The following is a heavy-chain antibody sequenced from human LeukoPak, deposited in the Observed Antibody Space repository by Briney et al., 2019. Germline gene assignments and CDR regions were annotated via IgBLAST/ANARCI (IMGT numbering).Heavy chain of an antibody. D-gene: IGHD3-3*01. CDR3: ARGRSPRYYDFWSGYSQFFDY. CDR1: GGSFSGYY. Sequence: PSETLSLTCAVYGGSFSGYYWSWIRQPPGKGLEWIGEINHSGSTNYNPPLKSRVTISVDTSKNQFSLKLSSVTAADTAVYYCARGRSPRYYDFWSGYSQFFDYWGQGTLVTVSS. CDR2: INHSGST. J-gene: IGHJ4*02. V-gene: IGHV4-34*01.